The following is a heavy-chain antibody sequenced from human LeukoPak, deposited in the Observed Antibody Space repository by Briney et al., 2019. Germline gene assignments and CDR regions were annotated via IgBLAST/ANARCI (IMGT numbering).Heavy chain of an antibody. J-gene: IGHJ4*02. CDR3: ARGGDYLDY. D-gene: IGHD4-17*01. V-gene: IGHV3-30*09. CDR1: GFTFCRYA. Sequence: GGSLRLSCAASGFTFCRYAMHWVRQAPGKGLEGVAVISYDGSNKYYADSVKGRFAISRDNSKNTLYLRMNSLRAEDTAVYYCARGGDYLDYWGQGTLVTVSS. CDR2: ISYDGSNK.